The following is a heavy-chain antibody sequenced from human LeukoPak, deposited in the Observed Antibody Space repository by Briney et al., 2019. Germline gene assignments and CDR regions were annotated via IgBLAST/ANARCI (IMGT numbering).Heavy chain of an antibody. D-gene: IGHD3-22*01. CDR1: GDSVSSESYY. Sequence: SETLSLTCTVSGDSVSSESYYWSWIRQPPGKGLEWIGYIYYSGTTNQNPSLKSRVTLSVDKSQNQLSLKLSSVTAADTAVYHCARDSRGYYDSSGYFDSWGQGTLVTVSS. CDR3: ARDSRGYYDSSGYFDS. CDR2: IYYSGTT. J-gene: IGHJ4*02. V-gene: IGHV4-61*01.